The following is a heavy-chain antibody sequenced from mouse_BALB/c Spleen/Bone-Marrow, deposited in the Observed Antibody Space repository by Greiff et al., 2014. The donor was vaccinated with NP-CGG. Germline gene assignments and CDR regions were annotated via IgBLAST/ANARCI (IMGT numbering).Heavy chain of an antibody. CDR3: ARYYYGSSRFDY. J-gene: IGHJ2*01. V-gene: IGHV14-3*02. D-gene: IGHD1-1*01. CDR1: GFNIKDTY. CDR2: IDPANGNT. Sequence: EVQLQQSGAELVKPGASVKLSCTASGFNIKDTYMHWVKQRPEQGLEWIGRIDPANGNTKYDPKFQGKATITADTSSNTAYLQLSSLTSEDTDVYYCARYYYGSSRFDYWGQGTTLTVSS.